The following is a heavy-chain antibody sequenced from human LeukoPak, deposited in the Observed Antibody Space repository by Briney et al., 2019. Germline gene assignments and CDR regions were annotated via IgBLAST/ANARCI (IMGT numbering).Heavy chain of an antibody. CDR1: GFTFSNYA. V-gene: IGHV3-30-3*01. J-gene: IGHJ3*02. CDR2: IASDGSHT. Sequence: GGSLRLSCAASGFTFSNYAMSWVRQAPGKGLEWVAVIASDGSHTFYVESVKGQFTISRDNSKNTLYLQMNSLRAEDTAVYFCARERQDTIVHSGAFDIWGQGTMVTVSS. CDR3: ARERQDTIVHSGAFDI. D-gene: IGHD3-10*01.